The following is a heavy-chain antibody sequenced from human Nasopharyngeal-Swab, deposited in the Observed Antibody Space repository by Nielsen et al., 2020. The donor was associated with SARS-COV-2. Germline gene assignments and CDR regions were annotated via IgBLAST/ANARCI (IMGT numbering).Heavy chain of an antibody. J-gene: IGHJ5*02. CDR1: GYSFTSYW. CDR3: ARHWSDPGNWFDP. V-gene: IGHV5-10-1*01. Sequence: KVSCKGSGYSFTSYWISWARQMPGKGLEWMGRIDPSDSYTNYSPSFQGHVTISADKSISTAYLQWSSLKASDTAMYYCARHWSDPGNWFDPWGQGTLVTVSS. CDR2: IDPSDSYT.